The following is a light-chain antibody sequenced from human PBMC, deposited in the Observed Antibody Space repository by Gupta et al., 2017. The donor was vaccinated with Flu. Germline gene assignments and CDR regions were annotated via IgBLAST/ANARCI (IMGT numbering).Light chain of an antibody. Sequence: DIQISRSPSSLSASVGDRVIITCRASQGIGNYLAWFQQKPGKAPKPLIYAATSLQSGVPSYFSGSGSGTEFTLTISSLQPEDFATYYCQQDNGYPLTFGGGTKVEIK. CDR2: AAT. J-gene: IGKJ4*01. CDR1: QGIGNY. CDR3: QQDNGYPLT. V-gene: IGKV1-16*02.